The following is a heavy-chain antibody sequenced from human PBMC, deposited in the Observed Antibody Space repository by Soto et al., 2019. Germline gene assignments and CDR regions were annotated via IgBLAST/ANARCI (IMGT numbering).Heavy chain of an antibody. CDR1: GFTFSSYG. V-gene: IGHV3-30*03. J-gene: IGHJ4*02. D-gene: IGHD1-26*01. CDR2: ISYDGSNK. CDR3: ATGGIDHFDY. Sequence: QVQLVESGGGVVQPGRSLRLSCAASGFTFSSYGMHWVRQAPGKGLEWVAVISYDGSNKYYADSVKGRFTISRDNSKNTLYLQMNSLRAEDTAVYYCATGGIDHFDYWGQGTLVNVSS.